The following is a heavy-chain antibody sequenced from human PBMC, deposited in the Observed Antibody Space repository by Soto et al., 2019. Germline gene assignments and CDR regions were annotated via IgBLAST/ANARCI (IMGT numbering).Heavy chain of an antibody. CDR2: IFSNDEK. CDR1: GFSLSNARMG. J-gene: IGHJ4*02. Sequence: SGPTLVNPTETLTLTCTVSGFSLSNARMGVSWIRQPPGKALEWLAHIFSNDEKSYSTSLKSRLTISKDTSKSQVVLTMTTMDPVDTATYYCARLGSGYEQIDYWGQGTLVTVSS. CDR3: ARLGSGYEQIDY. D-gene: IGHD3-22*01. V-gene: IGHV2-26*01.